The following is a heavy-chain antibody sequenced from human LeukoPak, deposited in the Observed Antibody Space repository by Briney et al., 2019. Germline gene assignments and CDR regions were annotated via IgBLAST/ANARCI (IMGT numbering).Heavy chain of an antibody. CDR2: IYTSGST. V-gene: IGHV4-61*02. CDR3: ATLAVAGKGLRNYYGMDV. CDR1: GGSISSGSYY. Sequence: SETLSLTCTVSGGSISSGSYYWSWIRQPAGKGLDWIGRIYTSGSTNYNPSLKSRVTISVDTSKNQFSLKLSSVTAADTAVYYCATLAVAGKGLRNYYGMDVWGQGTTVTVSS. J-gene: IGHJ6*02. D-gene: IGHD6-19*01.